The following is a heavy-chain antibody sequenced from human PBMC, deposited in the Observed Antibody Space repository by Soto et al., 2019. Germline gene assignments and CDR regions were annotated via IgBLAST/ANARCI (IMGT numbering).Heavy chain of an antibody. CDR3: ARDRRYPDAFDI. CDR2: IYYSGGT. CDR1: GGSISSYY. D-gene: IGHD1-20*01. J-gene: IGHJ3*02. V-gene: IGHV4-59*01. Sequence: SETLSLTCTVSGGSISSYYWSWIRQPPGKGLEWIGYIYYSGGTNYNPSLKSRVTISVDTSKNQFSLKLSSVTAADTAVYYCARDRRYPDAFDIWGQGTMVTVSS.